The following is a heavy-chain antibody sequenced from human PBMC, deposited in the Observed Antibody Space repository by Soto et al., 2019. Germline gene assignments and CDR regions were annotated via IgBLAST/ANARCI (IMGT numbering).Heavy chain of an antibody. CDR1: GGTFSSYA. Sequence: VASVKVSCKASGGTFSSYAISWVRQAPGQGLEWMGGIIPIFGTANYAQKFQGRVTITADESTSTAYMELSSLRSEDTAVYYCAKSNIVVVPAAIEVEDYYYGMDVWGQGTTVTVSS. CDR3: AKSNIVVVPAAIEVEDYYYGMDV. V-gene: IGHV1-69*13. J-gene: IGHJ6*02. CDR2: IIPIFGTA. D-gene: IGHD2-2*01.